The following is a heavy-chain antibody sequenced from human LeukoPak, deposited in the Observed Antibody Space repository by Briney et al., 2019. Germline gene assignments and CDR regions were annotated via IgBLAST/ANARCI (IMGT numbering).Heavy chain of an antibody. V-gene: IGHV4-59*01. Sequence: SETLSLTCTVSGGSISSYYWSWIRQPPGKGLEWIGYIYYSGSTNYNPSLRSRVTISVDTSKNQFSLKLSSVTAADTAVYYCARGAVAGGRWFDPWGQGTLVTVSS. CDR3: ARGAVAGGRWFDP. J-gene: IGHJ5*02. CDR2: IYYSGST. D-gene: IGHD6-19*01. CDR1: GGSISSYY.